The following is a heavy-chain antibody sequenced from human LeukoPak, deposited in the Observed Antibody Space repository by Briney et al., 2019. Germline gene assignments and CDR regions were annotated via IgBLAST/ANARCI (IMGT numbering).Heavy chain of an antibody. CDR3: ARDRDWNSGFDY. Sequence: GGSLRLSCAASGFTFSSYSMNWVRQAPGKGLEWVANMNQDGSGKYYVDSAKGRFAISRDNAKNSLYLQMNSLRAEDTAVYYCARDRDWNSGFDYWGPGTLVTVSS. V-gene: IGHV3-7*01. CDR1: GFTFSSYS. J-gene: IGHJ4*02. D-gene: IGHD1-7*01. CDR2: MNQDGSGK.